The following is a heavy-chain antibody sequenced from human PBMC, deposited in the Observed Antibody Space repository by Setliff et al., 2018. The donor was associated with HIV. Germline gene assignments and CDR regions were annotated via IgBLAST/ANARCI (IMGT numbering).Heavy chain of an antibody. CDR1: GGSISSSNW. Sequence: SGALSLTCAVSGGSISSSNWLTWVRQPPGKGLEWVGEIYHSGSANYNPSLKSRVTISVDTSKNQFSLKLTSVTAADTAVYYCARYYYDRCSSSAPYYFMDVWGKGTTVTVSS. J-gene: IGHJ6*03. CDR3: ARYYYDRCSSSAPYYFMDV. CDR2: IYHSGSA. V-gene: IGHV4-4*02. D-gene: IGHD3-22*01.